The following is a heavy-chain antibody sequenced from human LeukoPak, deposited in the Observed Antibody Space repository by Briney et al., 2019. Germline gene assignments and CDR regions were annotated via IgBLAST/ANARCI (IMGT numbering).Heavy chain of an antibody. CDR2: INPNSGGT. CDR1: GYTFTGYY. V-gene: IGHV1-2*02. J-gene: IGHJ5*02. Sequence: ASVKVSCKASGYTFTGYYMHWVRQAPGQGLEWMGWINPNSGGTNYAQKFQGRVTMTRDTSISTAYMELSRLRSDDTAVYYCARDTVVVPAAYFDPWGQGTLVTVSS. D-gene: IGHD2-2*01. CDR3: ARDTVVVPAAYFDP.